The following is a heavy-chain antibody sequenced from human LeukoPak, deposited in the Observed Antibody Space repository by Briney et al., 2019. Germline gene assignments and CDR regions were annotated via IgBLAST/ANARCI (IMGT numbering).Heavy chain of an antibody. Sequence: SETLSLTCTVSGGSISTYYWSWIRQPPGKGLEWIGYIYYSGGTNYNPSLKSRVTISVDTSKNQFSLRLTSVTAADTAVYYCARVSRSGYDSRGAFDIWGQGTMVTVSS. CDR1: GGSISTYY. V-gene: IGHV4-59*01. D-gene: IGHD3-22*01. CDR2: IYYSGGT. J-gene: IGHJ3*02. CDR3: ARVSRSGYDSRGAFDI.